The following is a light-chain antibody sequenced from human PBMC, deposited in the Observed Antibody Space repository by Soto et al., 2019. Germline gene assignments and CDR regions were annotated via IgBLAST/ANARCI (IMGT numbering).Light chain of an antibody. CDR2: GAS. CDR1: QSVSSN. J-gene: IGKJ1*01. V-gene: IGKV3-15*01. CDR3: QQYNNWWT. Sequence: EIVSRQSPATLSVSPGERATLSCRASQSVSSNLAWYQQKPGQAPRLLIYGASTRATGIPARFSGSGSGTEFTLTISSLQSEDFAVYYCQQYNNWWTFGQGTKVDIK.